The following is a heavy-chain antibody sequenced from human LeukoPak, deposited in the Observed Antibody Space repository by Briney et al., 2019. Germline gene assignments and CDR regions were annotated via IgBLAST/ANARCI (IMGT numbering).Heavy chain of an antibody. CDR1: GGSISSGSYY. J-gene: IGHJ4*02. D-gene: IGHD3-22*01. CDR3: ARDYYYYDSSGYSA. Sequence: SETLSLTCTVSGGSISSGSYYWSWIRQPAGKGLEWIGRIYTSGSTNYNPSLKSRVTISVDTSKNQFPLKLSSVTAADTAVYYCARDYYYYDSSGYSAWGQGTLVTVSS. CDR2: IYTSGST. V-gene: IGHV4-61*02.